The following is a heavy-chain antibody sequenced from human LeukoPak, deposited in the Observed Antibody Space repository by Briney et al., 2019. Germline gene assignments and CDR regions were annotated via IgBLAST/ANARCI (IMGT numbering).Heavy chain of an antibody. CDR1: GFTFDDYA. Sequence: GGSLRLSCAASGFTFDDYAMHWVRHAPGKGLEWVSGINSDGRSTNYADSVKGRFSISRDNAENTLYLQMNSLRVEDTAVYYCVRGADTGYSSDSWGQGTLVTVSS. CDR2: INSDGRST. J-gene: IGHJ4*02. V-gene: IGHV3-74*01. D-gene: IGHD3-9*01. CDR3: VRGADTGYSSDS.